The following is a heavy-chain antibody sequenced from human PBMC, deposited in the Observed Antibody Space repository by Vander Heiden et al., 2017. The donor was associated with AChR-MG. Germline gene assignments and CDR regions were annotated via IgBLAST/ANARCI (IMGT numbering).Heavy chain of an antibody. D-gene: IGHD3-22*01. V-gene: IGHV3-23*01. CDR1: GIPRRGYA. CDR2: ISGSGGST. CDR3: AKDDGSDYSRGYFDY. J-gene: IGHJ4*02. Sequence: EVQLLESGGGFVQPGGSLRLSCAASGIPRRGYAMSWVRQAPGKGLEWVSAISGSGGSTYYADSVKGRFTISKDNSQNTLYLQMNGLRAEDTAVYYCAKDDGSDYSRGYFDYWGQGTLVTVSS.